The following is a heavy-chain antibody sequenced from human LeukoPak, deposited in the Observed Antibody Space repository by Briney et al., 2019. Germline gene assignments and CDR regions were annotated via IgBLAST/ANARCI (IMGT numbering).Heavy chain of an antibody. CDR3: ARDLSIVGASGGY. CDR2: INPNSGGT. V-gene: IGHV1-2*02. Sequence: ASVKVSCKASGYTFTGYYMHWVRQAPGQGLEWMGWINPNSGGTNYAQKFQGRVTMTRDTSISTAYMELSRLRSDDTAVYYCARDLSIVGASGGYWGQGTLVTVSS. J-gene: IGHJ4*02. CDR1: GYTFTGYY. D-gene: IGHD1-26*01.